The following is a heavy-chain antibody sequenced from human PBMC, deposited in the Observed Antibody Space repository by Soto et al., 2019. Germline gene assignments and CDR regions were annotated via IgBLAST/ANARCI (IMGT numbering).Heavy chain of an antibody. Sequence: SETLSLTCTVSVASIRSSTYYWAWIRQPPGKGLEWIGSIYYSGSTYYNPSLKSRVTISVDTSKNQFSLKLSSVTAADTAVYYCARHFASLYVEYTFVDYWGQGTLVTVS. CDR3: ARHFASLYVEYTFVDY. CDR1: VASIRSSTYY. J-gene: IGHJ4*02. D-gene: IGHD4-17*01. CDR2: IYYSGST. V-gene: IGHV4-39*01.